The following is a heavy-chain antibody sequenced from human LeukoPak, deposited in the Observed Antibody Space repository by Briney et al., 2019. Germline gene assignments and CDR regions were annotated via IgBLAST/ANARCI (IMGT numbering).Heavy chain of an antibody. J-gene: IGHJ4*02. Sequence: GGSLRLSCAASEFTFSSYGMHWVRQAPGKGLEWVAVIWYDGSNKYYADSVKGRFTISRDNSKNTLYLQMNSLRAEDTAVYYCARGDYYGSGSQGYWGQGTLVTVSS. V-gene: IGHV3-33*01. D-gene: IGHD3-10*01. CDR3: ARGDYYGSGSQGY. CDR2: IWYDGSNK. CDR1: EFTFSSYG.